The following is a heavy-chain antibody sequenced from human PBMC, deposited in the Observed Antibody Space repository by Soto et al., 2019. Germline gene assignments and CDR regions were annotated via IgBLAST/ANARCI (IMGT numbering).Heavy chain of an antibody. CDR2: ISRDGTNK. Sequence: GGSLRLSCAASGFTFRSYAIHWVRQAPGKGLEWVAVISRDGTNKYYVDSVKGRFNISRDNSKDTVYLQMNSLRDEDSAMFYCARSRSGAVADSFDFWGQGTLVTVSS. J-gene: IGHJ4*02. D-gene: IGHD3-10*01. CDR1: GFTFRSYA. V-gene: IGHV3-30*04. CDR3: ARSRSGAVADSFDF.